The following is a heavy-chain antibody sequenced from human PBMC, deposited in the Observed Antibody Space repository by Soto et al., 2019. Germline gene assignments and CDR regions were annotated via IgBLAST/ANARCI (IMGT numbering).Heavy chain of an antibody. V-gene: IGHV4-34*01. CDR1: GGFVSSGSYY. D-gene: IGHD1-1*01. CDR3: ARVERGTATTVVDAFDI. CDR2: MSHSGGT. J-gene: IGHJ3*02. Sequence: QVQLQQWGAGLLKPSETLSLTCAVYGGFVSSGSYYWSWIRQPPGKGLEWIGEMSHSGGTHFNPSLKSRVIISVETSKNQFSLKMSSVTAADTALYYCARVERGTATTVVDAFDIWGPGTMVTFSS.